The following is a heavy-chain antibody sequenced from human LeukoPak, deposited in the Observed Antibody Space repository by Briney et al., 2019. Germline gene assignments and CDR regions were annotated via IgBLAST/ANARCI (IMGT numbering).Heavy chain of an antibody. CDR3: AREVWVGSQYFQH. Sequence: PGGSLRLSCAASGFTFSSYSINWVRRAPGKGLEWVSYISSSSSTIYYADSVKGRFTISRDNAKNLLYLQMSSLRAEDTAVYYCAREVWVGSQYFQHWGQGTLVTVSS. J-gene: IGHJ1*01. CDR1: GFTFSSYS. V-gene: IGHV3-48*04. D-gene: IGHD3-16*01. CDR2: ISSSSSTI.